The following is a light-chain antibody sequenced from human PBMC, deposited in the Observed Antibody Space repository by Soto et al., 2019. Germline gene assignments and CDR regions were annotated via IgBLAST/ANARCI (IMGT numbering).Light chain of an antibody. Sequence: NFMLTQPHSVSESPGKTVTISCTRSSGSIGSNYVQWYQQRPGSAPTTVIYEDKQRPSGVPERFSGSTDGSSNSASLTISGLQTEYEADYYCQSYDSSSVVFGGGTKLTVL. CDR2: EDK. CDR1: SGSIGSNY. V-gene: IGLV6-57*04. CDR3: QSYDSSSVV. J-gene: IGLJ2*01.